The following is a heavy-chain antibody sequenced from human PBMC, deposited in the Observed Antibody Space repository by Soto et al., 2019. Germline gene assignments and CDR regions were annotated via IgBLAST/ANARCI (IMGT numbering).Heavy chain of an antibody. J-gene: IGHJ3*02. CDR2: IYPGDSDT. CDR1: GYSFTSYW. D-gene: IGHD3-16*01. CDR3: ARPPISGGGAGHDAFDI. Sequence: GESLKISCKGSGYSFTSYWIGWVRQMPGKGLEWMGIIYPGDSDTRYSPSFQGQVTIPADKSISTAYLQWSSLKASDTAMYYGARPPISGGGAGHDAFDIWGQGTMVTVSS. V-gene: IGHV5-51*01.